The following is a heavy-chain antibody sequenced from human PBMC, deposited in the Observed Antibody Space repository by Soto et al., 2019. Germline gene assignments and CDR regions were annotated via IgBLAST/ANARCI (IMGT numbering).Heavy chain of an antibody. CDR2: ISGSGDTT. V-gene: IGHV3-23*01. D-gene: IGHD1-26*01. CDR3: AKDLSPSRGTYYGYFDY. J-gene: IGHJ4*02. CDR1: GFTFNKYA. Sequence: EVQLLESGGGLVQPGGSLRLSCVVSGFTFNKYAMNWVRQAPGKGLEWVSAISGSGDTTYYADSVKGRFTISRDNSKSTLYLQMNSLRAEDTAVYYCAKDLSPSRGTYYGYFDYWGQGTLVTVSS.